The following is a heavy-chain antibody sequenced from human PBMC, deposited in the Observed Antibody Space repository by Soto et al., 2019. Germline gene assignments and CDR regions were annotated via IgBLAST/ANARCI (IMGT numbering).Heavy chain of an antibody. CDR3: ASHKSGGGSDPFDF. D-gene: IGHD3-10*01. V-gene: IGHV5-10-1*01. CDR1: GFIFTGYW. CDR2: LNPKDSFA. J-gene: IGHJ4*02. Sequence: PGESLKISCKASGFIFTGYWLSWVRQMPGKGLEWMGMLNPKDSFANYSPSFRGHVTISPDTSVTTAYMKWSSLKASDTAIYYSASHKSGGGSDPFDFWGQEPWSPSPQ.